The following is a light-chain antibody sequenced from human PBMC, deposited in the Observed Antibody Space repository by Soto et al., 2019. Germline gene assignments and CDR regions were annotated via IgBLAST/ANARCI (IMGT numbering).Light chain of an antibody. V-gene: IGKV3-20*01. CDR1: QSRGSNF. CDR3: QLYGISPH. Sequence: EILLTQSPCTLSLSPGGRATVSWKTSQSRGSNFLAWYQHKPGQAPRLLIYASSNRATGIPDRFSGSASGTDFTLTINRLEPEDFAVYYCQLYGISPHFGQGARLAIK. J-gene: IGKJ5*01. CDR2: ASS.